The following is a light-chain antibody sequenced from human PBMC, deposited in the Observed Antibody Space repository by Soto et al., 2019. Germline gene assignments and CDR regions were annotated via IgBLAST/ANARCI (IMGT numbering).Light chain of an antibody. V-gene: IGLV1-40*03. Sequence: QAVVTQPPSVSGAPGQRVTISCAGSSSNIGAGYDVHWYQQFPGTAPRLLIYANGNRPSGVPDRFSGSKSGASASLAITGLQAEDEADYYCQSYDRSLSAYVLGTGTKVTVL. J-gene: IGLJ1*01. CDR1: SSNIGAGYD. CDR3: QSYDRSLSAYV. CDR2: ANG.